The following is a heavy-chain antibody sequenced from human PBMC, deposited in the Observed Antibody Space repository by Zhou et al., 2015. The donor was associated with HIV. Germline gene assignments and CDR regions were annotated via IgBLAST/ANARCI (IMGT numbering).Heavy chain of an antibody. Sequence: QVQLVQSAPAMREPGTSVRVSCETSTETGVTYFTHWVRQVPGEGLEWMGRINPSGGGTNYGKRFEDRMRLTLGTAITTSFMELSHLRAGDTAIYYCASQFESGAKVGYDVWGQGTLITVS. CDR2: INPSGGGT. D-gene: IGHD2-15*01. CDR1: TETGVTYF. CDR3: ASQFESGAKVGYDV. J-gene: IGHJ4*02. V-gene: IGHV1-2*06.